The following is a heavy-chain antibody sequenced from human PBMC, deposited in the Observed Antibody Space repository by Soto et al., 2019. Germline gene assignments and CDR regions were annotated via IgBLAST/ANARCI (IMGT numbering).Heavy chain of an antibody. CDR3: ARLSLRSWYSSDYYDGMDV. Sequence: QLQLQESGPGLVKPSETLSLTCTVSGGSIRSSSYYWGWIRQPPGKGLEWIGSIYYSGSTYYNPSLKSRVTISVDTSKNQFSLKLSSVTAADTAVYYCARLSLRSWYSSDYYDGMDVWGQGTTVTVSS. D-gene: IGHD6-13*01. CDR1: GGSIRSSSYY. J-gene: IGHJ6*02. CDR2: IYYSGST. V-gene: IGHV4-39*01.